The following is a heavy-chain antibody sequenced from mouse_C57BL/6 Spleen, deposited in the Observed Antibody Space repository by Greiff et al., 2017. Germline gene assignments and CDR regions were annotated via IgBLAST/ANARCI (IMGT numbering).Heavy chain of an antibody. D-gene: IGHD1-1*01. CDR3: ARNLYGSRAWFAY. J-gene: IGHJ3*01. CDR2: INPNNGGT. V-gene: IGHV1-26*01. Sequence: EVQLQQSGPELVKPGASVKISCKASGYTFTDYYMNWVKQSHGKSLEWIGDINPNNGGTSYNQKFKGKATLTVDKSSSTAYMELRSLTSEDSAVYYCARNLYGSRAWFAYWGQGTLVTVSA. CDR1: GYTFTDYY.